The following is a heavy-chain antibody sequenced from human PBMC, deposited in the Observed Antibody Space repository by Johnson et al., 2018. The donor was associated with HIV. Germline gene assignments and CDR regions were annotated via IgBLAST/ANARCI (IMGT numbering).Heavy chain of an antibody. J-gene: IGHJ3*01. CDR2: ISFDGSNK. Sequence: QVQLVESGGGLVKPGGSLRLSCAASGFTFSHAWMNWVRQAPGKGLEWAAVISFDGSNKYFADSVKGRFTISRDNSKNTLYLQINSLRAEDTALYYCVRGGLGYQNIHDAFDLWG. CDR1: GFTFSHAW. CDR3: VRGGLGYQNIHDAFDL. D-gene: IGHD2-2*01. V-gene: IGHV3-30*03.